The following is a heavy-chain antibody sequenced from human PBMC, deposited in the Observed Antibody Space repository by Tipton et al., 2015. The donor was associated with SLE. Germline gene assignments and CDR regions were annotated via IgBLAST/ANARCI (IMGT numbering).Heavy chain of an antibody. CDR1: GGSISSGGYS. D-gene: IGHD3-16*01. Sequence: TLSLTCAVSGGSISSGGYSWSWIRQPPGKGLEWIGYIYHSGSTYYNPSLKSRVTISVDRSKNQFSLKLSSVTAADTAVYYCARAGGVSTPTRYFDYWGQGTLVTVSS. CDR2: IYHSGST. J-gene: IGHJ4*02. CDR3: ARAGGVSTPTRYFDY. V-gene: IGHV4-30-2*01.